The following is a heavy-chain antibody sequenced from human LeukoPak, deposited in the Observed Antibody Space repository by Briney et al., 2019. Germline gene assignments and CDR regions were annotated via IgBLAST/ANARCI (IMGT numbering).Heavy chain of an antibody. CDR3: AKEQPGPFDY. V-gene: IGHV3-23*01. D-gene: IGHD1-14*01. Sequence: GGSLRLSCAASGFTFNNYAMSWVRQAPGKGLEWVSTIADNPSDTYYADSVKGRFTISRDNSKNTLYLQMNSLRAEDTAVYYCAKEQPGPFDYWGQGTLVTVSS. CDR2: IADNPSDT. CDR1: GFTFNNYA. J-gene: IGHJ4*02.